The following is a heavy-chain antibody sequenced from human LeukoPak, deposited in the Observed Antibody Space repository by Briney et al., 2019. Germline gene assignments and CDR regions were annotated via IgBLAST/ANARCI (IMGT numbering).Heavy chain of an antibody. J-gene: IGHJ6*03. CDR2: IISSSSYI. CDR1: GFTFSSYS. V-gene: IGHV3-21*01. Sequence: GGSLRLSCAASGFTFSSYSMNWVRQAPGKGLEWVSSIISSSSYIYYADSVKGRFTISRDNAKNSLYLQMNSLRAEDTAVYYCARVSSGSYFGYYYYYMDVWGKGTTVTVSS. D-gene: IGHD1-26*01. CDR3: ARVSSGSYFGYYYYYMDV.